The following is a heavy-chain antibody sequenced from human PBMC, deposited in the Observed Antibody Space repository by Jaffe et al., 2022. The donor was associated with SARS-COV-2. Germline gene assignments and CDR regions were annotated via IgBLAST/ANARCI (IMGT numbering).Heavy chain of an antibody. Sequence: QVQLVQSGAEVQKPGASVKVSCKASGYTFTGSYIHWVRQAPGQGLEWMGRINPTSDGTNYAQKFQGRVTMTRDTSISTAYLELTWLTSDDTAVYYCARDNTIGSGFRAAFDYWGQGTLVTVSS. V-gene: IGHV1-2*06. CDR1: GYTFTGSY. J-gene: IGHJ4*02. D-gene: IGHD3-22*01. CDR2: INPTSDGT. CDR3: ARDNTIGSGFRAAFDY.